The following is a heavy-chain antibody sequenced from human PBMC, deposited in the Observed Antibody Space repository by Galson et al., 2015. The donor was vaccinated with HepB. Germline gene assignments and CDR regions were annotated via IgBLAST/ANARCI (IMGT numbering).Heavy chain of an antibody. J-gene: IGHJ4*02. D-gene: IGHD3-3*02. CDR2: IKPDGSEK. CDR3: ASAFL. CDR1: GFTFTDYW. V-gene: IGHV3-7*03. Sequence: SLRLSCAASGFTFTDYWMSWVRQAPGKGLEWVANIKPDGSEKYYVDSVKGRFTISRDNAKNSIYLQMNSLRGDDTAVYYCASAFLGGQGTLVTVSS.